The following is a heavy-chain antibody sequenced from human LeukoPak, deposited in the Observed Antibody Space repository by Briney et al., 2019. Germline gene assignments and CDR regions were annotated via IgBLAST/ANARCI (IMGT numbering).Heavy chain of an antibody. D-gene: IGHD3-10*01. CDR3: ARLPMAMGVFDY. Sequence: PSETLSLTCAVSGGSINSGSSYYWGWIRQPPGKGLEWIGSIYYSGSTYHNPSLKSRVTISVDTSKNQFSLKLSSVTAADTAVYYCARLPMAMGVFDYWGQGTLVTVSS. J-gene: IGHJ4*02. CDR2: IYYSGST. CDR1: GGSINSGSSYY. V-gene: IGHV4-39*01.